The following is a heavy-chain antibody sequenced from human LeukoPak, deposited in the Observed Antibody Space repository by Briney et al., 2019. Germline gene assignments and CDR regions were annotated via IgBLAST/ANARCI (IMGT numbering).Heavy chain of an antibody. CDR1: GLSFTNAW. CDR2: IKNKVDGGTV. J-gene: IGHJ4*02. CDR3: TTDPGDYEIY. Sequence: GGSLRLSCVASGLSFTNAWMSWVRQAPGKGLEWVGRIKNKVDGGTVDYAAPVKGRFTISRDDSKNTLFLHMNSLKTEDTTVYYCTTDPGDYEIYWGQGTLVTVSS. V-gene: IGHV3-15*01. D-gene: IGHD4-17*01.